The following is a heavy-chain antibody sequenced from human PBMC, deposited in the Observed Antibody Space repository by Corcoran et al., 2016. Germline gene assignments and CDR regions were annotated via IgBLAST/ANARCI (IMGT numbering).Heavy chain of an antibody. Sequence: QLQLQESGPGLVKPSDTLSLTCTVSGDSISSSSYYWGWIRQPPGKGREWIGSIYYSGRTYYNPSLKSRVTISIDTSKKQFYLKLSSVTAADTAGYYSARDWAGEKIVVVVAAAEYNWFDPWGQGTLVTVSS. V-gene: IGHV4-39*07. J-gene: IGHJ5*02. D-gene: IGHD2-15*01. CDR2: IYYSGRT. CDR1: GDSISSSSYY. CDR3: ARDWAGEKIVVVVAAAEYNWFDP.